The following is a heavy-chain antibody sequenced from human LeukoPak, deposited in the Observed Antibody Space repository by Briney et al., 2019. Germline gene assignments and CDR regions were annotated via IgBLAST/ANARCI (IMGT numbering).Heavy chain of an antibody. CDR1: GFTFSSYS. CDR3: ARDRSSSWYPNPQDYYFDY. V-gene: IGHV3-21*01. CDR2: ISSSSSYI. Sequence: GGSLRLSCAASGFTFSSYSMNWVRLAPGKGLEWVSSISSSSSYIYYADSVKGRFTISRDNAKNSLYLQMNSLRAEDTAVYYCARDRSSSWYPNPQDYYFDYWGQGTLVTVSS. D-gene: IGHD6-13*01. J-gene: IGHJ4*02.